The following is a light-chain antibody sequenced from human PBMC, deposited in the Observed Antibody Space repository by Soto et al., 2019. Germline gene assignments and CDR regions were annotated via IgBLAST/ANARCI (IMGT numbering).Light chain of an antibody. CDR3: QQRSNWPSIT. CDR1: QSLSNNIY. J-gene: IGKJ5*01. CDR2: GAS. Sequence: EIVLTQSPGTLSLSPGERATLSCRASQSLSNNIYLAWYQQKPGQAPRLLIYGASTRATGVPARFSGSGSGTDFTLTISSLEPEDFAVYYCQQRSNWPSITFGQGTRLEIK. V-gene: IGKV3-11*01.